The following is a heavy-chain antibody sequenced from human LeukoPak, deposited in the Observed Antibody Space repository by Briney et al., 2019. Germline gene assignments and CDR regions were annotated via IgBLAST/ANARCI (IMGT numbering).Heavy chain of an antibody. V-gene: IGHV3-7*03. CDR2: IKQDGSET. J-gene: IGHJ4*02. D-gene: IGHD6-13*01. Sequence: GGSLRLSCAASGFILGSYWMSWVRQVPGKGLEWVANIKQDGSETYYVDSVEGRFTISRDNAKNSLFLQMNSLRADDTALYYCARGVTSAWYLRYYFEYWGQGILVTVSS. CDR3: ARGVTSAWYLRYYFEY. CDR1: GFILGSYW.